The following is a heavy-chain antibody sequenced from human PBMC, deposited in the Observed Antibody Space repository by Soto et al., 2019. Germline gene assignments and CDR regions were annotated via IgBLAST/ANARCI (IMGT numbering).Heavy chain of an antibody. CDR2: IYYSGST. CDR1: GGSISSYY. Sequence: SETLSLTCTVSGGSISSYYWSWIRQPPGKGLEWIGYIYYSGSTNYNPSLKSRVTISVDTSKNQFSLKLSSVTAADTAAYYCARVWGYSYGYFDYWGQGTLVTVSS. CDR3: ARVWGYSYGYFDY. V-gene: IGHV4-59*01. J-gene: IGHJ4*02. D-gene: IGHD5-18*01.